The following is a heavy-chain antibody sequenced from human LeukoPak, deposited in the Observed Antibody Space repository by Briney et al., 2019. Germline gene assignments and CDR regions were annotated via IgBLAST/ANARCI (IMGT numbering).Heavy chain of an antibody. D-gene: IGHD3-10*01. J-gene: IGHJ2*01. CDR1: GGSMSSYY. CDR3: ARAGVPAYWYFDL. V-gene: IGHV4-59*01. Sequence: SETLSLTCTVSGGSMSSYYWSWIRQPPGKGLEWIGYIYYSGSTNYNPSLKSRVIISVDTSKNQFSLKLSSVTAADTAVYYCARAGVPAYWYFDLWGRGTLVTVSS. CDR2: IYYSGST.